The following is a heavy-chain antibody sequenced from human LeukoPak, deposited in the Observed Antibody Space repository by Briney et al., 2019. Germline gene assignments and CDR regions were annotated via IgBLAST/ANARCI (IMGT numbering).Heavy chain of an antibody. Sequence: GGSLRLSCAASGFTFSRHWMTWVRQAPGKGLEWVSSISSSSSYIYYADSVKGRFTISRDNAKNSLYLQMNSLRAEDTAVYYCARDSMADAFDIWGQGTMVTVSS. CDR1: GFTFSRHW. D-gene: IGHD2-8*01. J-gene: IGHJ3*02. V-gene: IGHV3-21*01. CDR3: ARDSMADAFDI. CDR2: ISSSSSYI.